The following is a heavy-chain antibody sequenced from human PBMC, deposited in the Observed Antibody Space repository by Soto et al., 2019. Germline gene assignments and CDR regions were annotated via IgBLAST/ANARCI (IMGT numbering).Heavy chain of an antibody. CDR1: GYTFTDYY. V-gene: IGHV1-2*04. Sequence: ASVKVSCKASGYTFTDYYMHWVRQAPGQGLEWMGWINPNSGGTDYAQKFQGWVTMTRDTSINTAYMELTRLRSDATAVYYCARSSDKIIPAARVSYYYAMDVWGQGTTVTVSS. CDR3: ARSSDKIIPAARVSYYYAMDV. J-gene: IGHJ6*02. D-gene: IGHD2-2*01. CDR2: INPNSGGT.